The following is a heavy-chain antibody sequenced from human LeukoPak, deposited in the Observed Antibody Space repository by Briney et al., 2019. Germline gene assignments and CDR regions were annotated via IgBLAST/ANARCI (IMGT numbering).Heavy chain of an antibody. CDR2: IKQDGSEK. J-gene: IGHJ4*02. V-gene: IGHV3-7*01. Sequence: PGGSLRLSCAASGFTFSSYWMSWVRQAPGKGLEWVANIKQDGSEKYYVDSVKGRFTISGDNAKNSLYLQMNSLRAEDTAVYYCASSGYSSSWSDYWGQGTLVTVSS. CDR1: GFTFSSYW. D-gene: IGHD6-13*01. CDR3: ASSGYSSSWSDY.